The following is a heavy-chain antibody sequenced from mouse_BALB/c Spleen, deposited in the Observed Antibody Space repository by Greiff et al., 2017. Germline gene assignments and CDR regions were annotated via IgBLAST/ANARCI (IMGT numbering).Heavy chain of an antibody. V-gene: IGHV1S56*01. D-gene: IGHD2-3*01. CDR1: GYTFTSYY. CDR3: ARGDGYPYYFDY. CDR2: IYPGDGST. J-gene: IGHJ2*01. Sequence: VKLQESGPELVKPGASVKMSCKASGYTFTSYYIHWVKQRPGQGLEWIGWIYPGDGSTKYNEKFKGKTTLTADKSSSTAYMLLSSLTSEDSAIYFCARGDGYPYYFDYWGQGTTLTVSS.